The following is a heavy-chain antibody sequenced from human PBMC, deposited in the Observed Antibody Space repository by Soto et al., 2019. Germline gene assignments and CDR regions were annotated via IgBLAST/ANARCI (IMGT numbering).Heavy chain of an antibody. CDR3: ARFPGKGNSYNWFDP. D-gene: IGHD3-10*01. Sequence: GASVKVSCKASGYTFTGYYMHWVRQAPGQGLEWMGWINPNSGGTNYAQKFQGWVTMTRDTSISTAYMELNNLRVEDTAVCYCARFPGKGNSYNWFDPWGQGTLVTVSS. J-gene: IGHJ5*02. CDR1: GYTFTGYY. CDR2: INPNSGGT. V-gene: IGHV1-2*04.